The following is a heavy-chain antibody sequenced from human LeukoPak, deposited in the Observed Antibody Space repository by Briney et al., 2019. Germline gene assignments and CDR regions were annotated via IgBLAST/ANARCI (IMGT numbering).Heavy chain of an antibody. Sequence: GASVKVSCKASGYTFTSYYMHWVRQAPGQGLEWMGIINPSGGSTSYAQKFQGRVTMTRDTSTSTVYMELSSLRSEDTAVYYCARSQGSYYDSNALSDYWGQGTLVTVSS. D-gene: IGHD3-22*01. CDR1: GYTFTSYY. CDR3: ARSQGSYYDSNALSDY. J-gene: IGHJ4*02. CDR2: INPSGGST. V-gene: IGHV1-46*01.